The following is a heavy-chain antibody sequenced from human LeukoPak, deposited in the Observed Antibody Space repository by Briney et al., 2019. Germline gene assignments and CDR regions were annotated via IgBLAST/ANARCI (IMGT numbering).Heavy chain of an antibody. Sequence: PGGSLRLSCAASGFTFSSYWMSWVRQAPGKGLEWVAFIRYDGSNKYYADSVKGRFTISRDNSKNTLYLQMNSLRAEDTAVYYCAKDGGYCSSTSCYRSEYFQHWGQGTLVTVSS. CDR2: IRYDGSNK. J-gene: IGHJ1*01. CDR3: AKDGGYCSSTSCYRSEYFQH. V-gene: IGHV3-30*02. CDR1: GFTFSSYW. D-gene: IGHD2-2*02.